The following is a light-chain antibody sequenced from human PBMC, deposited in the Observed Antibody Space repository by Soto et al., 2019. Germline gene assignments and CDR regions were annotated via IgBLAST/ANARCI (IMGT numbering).Light chain of an antibody. Sequence: SVLTQPHSVSGAPGQRVTISCTGSSSNIGAGYDVHWYQQLPGTAPKLLIYGNSNRPSGVPDRFSGSKSGTSASLAITGLQAEDEADYYCQSYGSSLSGYVVFGGGTKLTVL. V-gene: IGLV1-40*01. CDR1: SSNIGAGYD. CDR2: GNS. CDR3: QSYGSSLSGYVV. J-gene: IGLJ2*01.